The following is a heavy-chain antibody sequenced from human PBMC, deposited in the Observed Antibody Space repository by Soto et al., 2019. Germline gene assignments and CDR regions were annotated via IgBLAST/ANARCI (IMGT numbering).Heavy chain of an antibody. D-gene: IGHD2-15*01. CDR1: GGSISSGGYY. CDR2: IYYSGST. V-gene: IGHV4-31*03. J-gene: IGHJ5*02. Sequence: QVQLQESGPGLVKPSQSLSLTCTVSGGSISSGGYYWSWIRQHPGKGLEWIGYIYYSGSTYYNPSLKSRVTIAVDTSKNQFSMKLSSVTAADTAVYYCARVGVAATRSIDPWGQGTLVTVSS. CDR3: ARVGVAATRSIDP.